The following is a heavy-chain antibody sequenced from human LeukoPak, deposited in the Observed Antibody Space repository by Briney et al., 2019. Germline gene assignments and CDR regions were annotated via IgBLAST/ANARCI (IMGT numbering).Heavy chain of an antibody. Sequence: HPGGSLRLSCAASGFTFSSYAMSWVRQAPGKGLEWVANIKQDGSEKYYVDSVKGRFTISRDNAKNSLYLQMNSLRAEDTALYYCATNWVSDYWGQGTLVTVSS. V-gene: IGHV3-7*01. D-gene: IGHD7-27*01. J-gene: IGHJ4*02. CDR2: IKQDGSEK. CDR1: GFTFSSYA. CDR3: ATNWVSDY.